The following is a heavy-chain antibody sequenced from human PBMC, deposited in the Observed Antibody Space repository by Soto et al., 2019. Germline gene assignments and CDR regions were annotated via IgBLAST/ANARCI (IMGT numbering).Heavy chain of an antibody. CDR2: IYYSGST. J-gene: IGHJ6*03. D-gene: IGHD3-10*01. V-gene: IGHV4-39*01. Sequence: SETLSLTCTVSGGSISSSSYYWGWIRQPPGKGLEWIGGIYYSGSTYYNPSLKSRVTISVDTSKNQFSLKLSSVTAADTAVYYCARVMGTMVPHMDVWGKGTTVTVSS. CDR1: GGSISSSSYY. CDR3: ARVMGTMVPHMDV.